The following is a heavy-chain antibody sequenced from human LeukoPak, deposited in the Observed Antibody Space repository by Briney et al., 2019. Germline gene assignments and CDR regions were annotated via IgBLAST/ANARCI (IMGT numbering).Heavy chain of an antibody. CDR1: GFTFSNYA. Sequence: GGSLRLSCAASGFTFSNYAMYWVRQAPGKGLEWVAVISYDGSNKYYADSVKGRFTISRDNSKNTLYLQMNSLRAEDTAVYYCAKDLRVVVAARVGHEHYWGQGTLVTVSS. CDR3: AKDLRVVVAARVGHEHY. J-gene: IGHJ4*02. V-gene: IGHV3-30-3*01. CDR2: ISYDGSNK. D-gene: IGHD2-15*01.